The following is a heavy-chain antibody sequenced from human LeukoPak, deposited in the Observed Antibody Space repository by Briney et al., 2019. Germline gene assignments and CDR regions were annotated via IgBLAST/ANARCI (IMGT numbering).Heavy chain of an antibody. D-gene: IGHD6-13*01. CDR2: ISSSSSYI. V-gene: IGHV3-21*01. CDR3: ARARGIAAAACFDY. J-gene: IGHJ4*02. Sequence: PGGSLRLSCAASGFTFSSYNMNWVRQAPGKGLEWVSSISSSSSYIYYADSVKGRFTISRDNAKNSLYLQMNSLRAEDTAVYYCARARGIAAAACFDYWGQGTLVTVSS. CDR1: GFTFSSYN.